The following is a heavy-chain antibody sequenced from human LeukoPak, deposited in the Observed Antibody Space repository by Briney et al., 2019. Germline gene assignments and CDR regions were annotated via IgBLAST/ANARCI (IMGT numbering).Heavy chain of an antibody. J-gene: IGHJ4*02. V-gene: IGHV5-51*01. CDR1: GYSFTSYW. CDR2: IYPGDSDT. Sequence: GESLKISYKGSGYSFTSYWIGWVRQMPGKGLEWMGIIYPGDSDTRYSPSFQGQVTISADKSISTAYLQWSSLKASDTAMYYCARQVGSGWYEDYFDYWGQGTLVTVSS. CDR3: ARQVGSGWYEDYFDY. D-gene: IGHD6-19*01.